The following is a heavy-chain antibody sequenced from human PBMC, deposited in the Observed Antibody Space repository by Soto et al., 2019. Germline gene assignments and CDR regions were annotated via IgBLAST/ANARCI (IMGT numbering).Heavy chain of an antibody. CDR2: INRSGST. V-gene: IGHV4-34*01. J-gene: IGHJ3*01. D-gene: IGHD1-26*01. Sequence: QVQLQQWGAGLLKPSETLSLTCAVYGGSFSGYYWSWIRQPPGKGLEWIGEINRSGSTNYNPALTSRVPIPVDTTKNQFSLTLSSVTAADTAVYYCARKWERHAFDVWGQGTMVTVSS. CDR1: GGSFSGYY. CDR3: ARKWERHAFDV.